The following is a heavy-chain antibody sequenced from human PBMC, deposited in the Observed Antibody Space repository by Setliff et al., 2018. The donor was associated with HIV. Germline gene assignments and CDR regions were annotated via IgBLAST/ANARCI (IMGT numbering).Heavy chain of an antibody. CDR1: GFTFNTYA. CDR2: ISAGGGNT. D-gene: IGHD4-17*01. V-gene: IGHV3-23*01. J-gene: IGHJ2*01. Sequence: AGSLRLSCAASGFTFNTYAMNWVRQAPGKGLEWVSGISAGGGNTYYGDSVKGRLTISRDNSKNTLYLQINILRAEDTAVYYGAKDPTHDSYGDYYWYFDLWGRGTLVTVSS. CDR3: AKDPTHDSYGDYYWYFDL.